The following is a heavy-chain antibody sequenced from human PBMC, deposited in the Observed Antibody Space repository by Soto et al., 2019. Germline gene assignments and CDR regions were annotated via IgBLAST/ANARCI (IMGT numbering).Heavy chain of an antibody. J-gene: IGHJ4*02. D-gene: IGHD2-21*01. V-gene: IGHV1-69*02. CDR3: AFDVQTGVVYFDN. CDR2: IIPLFGLP. Sequence: QVQLVQSGAEVKKPGSSVKVSCKASGGTFSTYTISWVRQAPGQGLEWLGRIIPLFGLPNHAQKFRDRVTISADKPTDTAYLEMNSLIPEDTAVYYCAFDVQTGVVYFDNWGQGTLVTVSS. CDR1: GGTFSTYT.